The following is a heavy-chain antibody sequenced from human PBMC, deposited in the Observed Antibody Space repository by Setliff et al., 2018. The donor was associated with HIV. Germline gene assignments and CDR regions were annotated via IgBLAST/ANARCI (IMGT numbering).Heavy chain of an antibody. CDR3: ARRSRIAVAGRGYFDY. V-gene: IGHV1-69*13. J-gene: IGHJ4*02. CDR2: IIPIFGTA. D-gene: IGHD6-19*01. Sequence: GASVKVSCKASGGTFSSYAISWVRQAPGKGLEWMGGIIPIFGTANYAQKFQGRVTSTADESTSTAYMELSSLRSEDTAVYYFARRSRIAVAGRGYFDYWGQGTLVTVSS. CDR1: GGTFSSYA.